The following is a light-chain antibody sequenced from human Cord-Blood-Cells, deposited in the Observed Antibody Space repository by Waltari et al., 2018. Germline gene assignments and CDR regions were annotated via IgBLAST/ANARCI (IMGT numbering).Light chain of an antibody. CDR2: EGS. Sequence: QSALTQPASVSGSPGQSITISCTGTSSDVGSYNLVSWYQQHPGKAPKLMIYEGSKRPSGVSNRFSGSKSGNPASLTISGLQAEDDADYYCCSYAGSSTWVFGGGTKLTVL. V-gene: IGLV2-23*01. J-gene: IGLJ3*02. CDR1: SSDVGSYNL. CDR3: CSYAGSSTWV.